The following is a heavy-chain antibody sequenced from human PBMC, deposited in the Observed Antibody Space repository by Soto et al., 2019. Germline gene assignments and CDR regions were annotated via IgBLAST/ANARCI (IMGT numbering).Heavy chain of an antibody. Sequence: QVQLVQSGSESMQPGASVKVSCKGSGYNFNSHSINWLRQAPGQGLEWMGWINPNTVNPTYEQGFTGRFVFSVDTSVSTVDLQIFSLKADDSAVYYCARDRASGSFDYWGQGTLVTVSS. V-gene: IGHV7-4-1*01. CDR1: GYNFNSHS. D-gene: IGHD1-26*01. J-gene: IGHJ4*02. CDR3: ARDRASGSFDY. CDR2: INPNTVNP.